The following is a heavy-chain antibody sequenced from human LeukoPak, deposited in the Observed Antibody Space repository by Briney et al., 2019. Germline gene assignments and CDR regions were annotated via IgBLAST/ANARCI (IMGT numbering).Heavy chain of an antibody. Sequence: GGSLRLSCAASGFTFSSYWMSWVRQAPGKGLEWVANIKQDGSEKYYVDSVKGRFTISRDNAKNSLYLQMNSLRAEDTAVYYCASSSYAGTWGFDYWGQGTLVTVSS. CDR2: IKQDGSEK. CDR1: GFTFSSYW. V-gene: IGHV3-7*01. J-gene: IGHJ4*02. CDR3: ASSSYAGTWGFDY. D-gene: IGHD6-13*01.